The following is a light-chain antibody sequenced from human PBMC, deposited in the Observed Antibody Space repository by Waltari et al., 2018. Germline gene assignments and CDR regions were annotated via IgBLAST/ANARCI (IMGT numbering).Light chain of an antibody. CDR3: QQSYSTLYT. CDR1: QSISSY. CDR2: AAS. V-gene: IGKV1-39*01. J-gene: IGKJ2*01. Sequence: DIQMTQSPSSLSASVGDRVTITCRASQSISSYLNLYQQKPGKAHKILIYAASSLQSGVPSRFSGSGSGTDFTLTISSLQPEDFATYYCQQSYSTLYTFGQGTKLEIK.